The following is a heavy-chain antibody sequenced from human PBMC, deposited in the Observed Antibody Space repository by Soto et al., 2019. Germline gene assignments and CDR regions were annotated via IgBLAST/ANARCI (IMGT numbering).Heavy chain of an antibody. CDR3: AKDVYYDFWSAPSYYGMDV. J-gene: IGHJ6*02. Sequence: GGSLRLSCAASGFTFSSYGMHWVRQAPGKGLEWVAVISYDGSNKYYADSVKGRFTISRDNSKNTLYLQMNSLRAEDTAAYYCAKDVYYDFWSAPSYYGMDVWGQGTTVTVSS. CDR2: ISYDGSNK. CDR1: GFTFSSYG. V-gene: IGHV3-30*18. D-gene: IGHD3-3*01.